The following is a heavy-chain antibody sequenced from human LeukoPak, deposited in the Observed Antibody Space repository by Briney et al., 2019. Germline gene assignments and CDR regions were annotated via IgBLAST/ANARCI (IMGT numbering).Heavy chain of an antibody. CDR2: ISWDGAYT. D-gene: IGHD4-17*01. CDR3: ARRGGYGDSYWYFDL. J-gene: IGHJ2*01. Sequence: GSLRLSCAASGFTFDDYTMHWVRQAPGKGLEWVSLISWDGAYTYYADSVKGRFTISRDNAKNSLYLQMNSLRAEDTAVYYCARRGGYGDSYWYFDLWGRGTLVTVSS. CDR1: GFTFDDYT. V-gene: IGHV3-43*01.